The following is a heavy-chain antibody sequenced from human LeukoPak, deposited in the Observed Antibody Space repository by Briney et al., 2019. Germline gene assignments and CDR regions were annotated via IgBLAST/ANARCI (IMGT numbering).Heavy chain of an antibody. CDR3: ARGFGSSIPYSYYYYLDV. J-gene: IGHJ6*03. CDR1: GFTFSSYG. Sequence: GGSLRLSCAASGFTFSSYGMNWVRQAPGKGLEWVSSISGSRSYIYYADSVKGRFTISRDNAKNSLYLQMNSLRAEDDTAVYYCARGFGSSIPYSYYYYLDVWGKGTTVTVSS. CDR2: ISGSRSYI. V-gene: IGHV3-21*01. D-gene: IGHD6-6*01.